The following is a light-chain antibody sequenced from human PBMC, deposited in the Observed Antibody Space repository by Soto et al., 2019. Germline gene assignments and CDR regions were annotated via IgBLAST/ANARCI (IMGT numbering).Light chain of an antibody. CDR1: QNIDNY. J-gene: IGKJ2*01. V-gene: IGKV1-39*01. Sequence: DIPMTQSPSSLSASVGDRVTITCRASQNIDNYLNWYQQKPGKAPKVLIYAASALEGGVPSRFSGSGSGRDFTLTINSLQPGDFVTYYCQQSYIAPYTFGQGTKVEIK. CDR3: QQSYIAPYT. CDR2: AAS.